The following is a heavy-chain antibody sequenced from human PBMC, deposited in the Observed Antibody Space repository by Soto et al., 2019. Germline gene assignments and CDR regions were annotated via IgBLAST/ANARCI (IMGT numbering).Heavy chain of an antibody. CDR2: ISAYNGNT. CDR3: ARSPPYYDFWGGYYQILFDY. D-gene: IGHD3-3*01. J-gene: IGHJ4*02. V-gene: IGHV1-18*01. Sequence: ASVKVSCKASGYTFTSYGISWVRQAPGQGLEWMGWISAYNGNTNYAQKLQGRVTMTTDTSTSTAYMELRSLRSDDTAVYYCARSPPYYDFWGGYYQILFDYWGQGTLVTVSS. CDR1: GYTFTSYG.